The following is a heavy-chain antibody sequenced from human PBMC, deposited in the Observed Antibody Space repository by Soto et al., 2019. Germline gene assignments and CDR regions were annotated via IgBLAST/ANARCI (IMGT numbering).Heavy chain of an antibody. Sequence: QVQLVQSGAEVKKPGSSVRVSCKASGDTSDSFSISWVRQAPGQGLEWMGGIIPMFGTGNYAQKFPGSLTITADESTGTSYMALKSLRSEDTAVYFCARENRDDNSGWYSSSDWFDPWGQGTLVTVSS. CDR3: ARENRDDNSGWYSSSDWFDP. D-gene: IGHD6-19*01. V-gene: IGHV1-69*01. J-gene: IGHJ5*02. CDR1: GDTSDSFS. CDR2: IIPMFGTG.